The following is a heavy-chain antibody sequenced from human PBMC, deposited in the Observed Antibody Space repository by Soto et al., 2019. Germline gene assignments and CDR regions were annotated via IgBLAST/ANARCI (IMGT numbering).Heavy chain of an antibody. Sequence: QVQLVQSGAEVKKPGASVKVSCKASGYTFTSYDINWVRQATGQGLEWMGWMNPNSGNTGYAQKCQGRVTMTRNTSISTAYMELSSLRSEDTAVYYCARGPSYCSSTSCYRSYYYYYMDVWGKGTTVTVSS. V-gene: IGHV1-8*01. CDR2: MNPNSGNT. CDR1: GYTFTSYD. CDR3: ARGPSYCSSTSCYRSYYYYYMDV. J-gene: IGHJ6*03. D-gene: IGHD2-2*01.